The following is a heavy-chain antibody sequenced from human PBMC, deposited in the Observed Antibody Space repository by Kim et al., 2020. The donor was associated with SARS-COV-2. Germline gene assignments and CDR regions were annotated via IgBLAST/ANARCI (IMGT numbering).Heavy chain of an antibody. J-gene: IGHJ3*02. CDR2: IYYSGST. CDR1: GGSISSYY. V-gene: IGHV4-59*08. D-gene: IGHD3-10*01. CDR3: ARHGIWFGELFYIDAFDI. Sequence: SETLSLTCTVSGGSISSYYWSWIRQPPGKGLEWIGYIYYSGSTNYNPSLKSRVTISVDTSKNQFSLKLSSVTAADTAVYYCARHGIWFGELFYIDAFDIWGQGTMVTVSS.